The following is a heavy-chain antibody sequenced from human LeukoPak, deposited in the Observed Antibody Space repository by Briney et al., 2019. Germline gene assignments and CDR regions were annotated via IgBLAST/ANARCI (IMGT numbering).Heavy chain of an antibody. V-gene: IGHV4-61*02. CDR2: IYTSGST. Sequence: SETLSLTCTVSGGSISSGSYYWSWIRQPAGKGLEWIGRIYTSGSTNYNPSLKSRVTISVDTSKNQFSLKLSSVTAADTAVYYCARVSVWVDYYYYMDVWGKGTTVTVSS. D-gene: IGHD5/OR15-5a*01. J-gene: IGHJ6*03. CDR1: GGSISSGSYY. CDR3: ARVSVWVDYYYYMDV.